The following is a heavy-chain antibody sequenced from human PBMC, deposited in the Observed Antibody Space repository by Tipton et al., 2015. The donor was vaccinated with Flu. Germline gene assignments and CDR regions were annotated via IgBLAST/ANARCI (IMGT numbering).Heavy chain of an antibody. CDR1: GGSITSYY. Sequence: TLSLTCTVSGGSITSYYWSWIRQPPGKGLEWIGYIYYSGSTNYNPSLKSRVTISVDTSKNQFSLKLSSVTAADTAVYYCARRKTVTTRLTCFDYWGQGTLVTVSS. V-gene: IGHV4-59*08. D-gene: IGHD4-17*01. J-gene: IGHJ4*02. CDR3: ARRKTVTTRLTCFDY. CDR2: IYYSGST.